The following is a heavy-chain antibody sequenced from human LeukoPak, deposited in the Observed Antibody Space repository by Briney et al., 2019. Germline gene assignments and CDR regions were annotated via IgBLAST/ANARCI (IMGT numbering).Heavy chain of an antibody. CDR2: IYYSGST. Sequence: PSETLSLTCTVSGGSISSGDYYLSWIRQPPGKGLEWIGYIYYSGSTYYNPSLKSRVTISVDTSKNQFSLKLSSVTAAGTAVYYCARTYGSGSYYHWGQGTLVTVSS. J-gene: IGHJ5*02. CDR3: ARTYGSGSYYH. D-gene: IGHD3-10*01. CDR1: GGSISSGDYY. V-gene: IGHV4-30-4*08.